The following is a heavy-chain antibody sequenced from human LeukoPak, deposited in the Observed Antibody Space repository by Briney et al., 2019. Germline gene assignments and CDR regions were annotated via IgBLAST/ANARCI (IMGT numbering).Heavy chain of an antibody. J-gene: IGHJ4*02. CDR3: ANFVVGATGYFDY. CDR1: GFTFSRYA. D-gene: IGHD1-26*01. V-gene: IGHV3-23*01. Sequence: GGSLRLSCEASGFTFSRYAMSWVRQAPGKGLEWVSAVSGSGGSTFYADSVKGRFTISRDNSKNTLYLQMNSLRAEDTAVYYCANFVVGATGYFDYWGQGTLVTVSS. CDR2: VSGSGGST.